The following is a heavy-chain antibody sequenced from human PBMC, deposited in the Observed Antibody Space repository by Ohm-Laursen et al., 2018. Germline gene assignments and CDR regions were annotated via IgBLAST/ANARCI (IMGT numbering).Heavy chain of an antibody. J-gene: IGHJ3*02. D-gene: IGHD3-16*01. CDR3: ARDDYLDVGGPGDDAFNI. CDR2: ISSRSSYT. Sequence: SLRLSCAASAFSFSSYGMNWVRQAPGKGLAWVASISSRSSYTYYADSVKGRFTVSRDNAKNSQYLQMISLGAEDTAVYYCARDDYLDVGGPGDDAFNIWGQGTGFTVSS. CDR1: AFSFSSYG. V-gene: IGHV3-21*01.